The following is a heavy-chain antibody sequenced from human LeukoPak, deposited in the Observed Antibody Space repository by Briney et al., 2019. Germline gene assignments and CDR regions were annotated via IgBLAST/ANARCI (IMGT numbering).Heavy chain of an antibody. J-gene: IGHJ5*02. CDR3: ARDRCGSGSCYTGWFDP. Sequence: ASVKVSCKASGYTFRGYYIHWVRQAPGQGLEWMGWINPKTGGTKYAQKFQGRVTMTSDTSVTTAYMELSSPRSDDTAVYYCARDRCGSGSCYTGWFDPWGQGTLVTVSS. D-gene: IGHD2-2*02. V-gene: IGHV1-2*02. CDR1: GYTFRGYY. CDR2: INPKTGGT.